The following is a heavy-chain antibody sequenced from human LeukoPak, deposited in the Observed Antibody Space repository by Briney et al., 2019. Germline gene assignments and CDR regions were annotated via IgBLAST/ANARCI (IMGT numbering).Heavy chain of an antibody. V-gene: IGHV1-2*06. Sequence: AASVKVSCKASGYTFTGYYMHWVRQAPGQGLEWMGRINPNSGGTNYAQKFQGRVTMTRDTSISTAYMELSRLRSDDTAVYYCASSVVVPAAQFRYWGQGTLVTVSS. CDR1: GYTFTGYY. J-gene: IGHJ4*02. CDR3: ASSVVVPAAQFRY. D-gene: IGHD2-2*01. CDR2: INPNSGGT.